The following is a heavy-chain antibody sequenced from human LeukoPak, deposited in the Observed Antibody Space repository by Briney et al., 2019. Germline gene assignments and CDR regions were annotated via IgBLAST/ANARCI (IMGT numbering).Heavy chain of an antibody. CDR2: IYASGST. D-gene: IGHD5-18*01. CDR3: ARGNTAWTHYFDY. CDR1: GGSFSSGSYY. V-gene: IGHV4-61*02. J-gene: IGHJ4*02. Sequence: KPSETLSLTCTVSGGSFSSGSYYWSWIRQPAGKGLEWIGRIYASGSTNYKPSLKSRVTISVDTSKNQFSMKLSSVTAADTAVYYCARGNTAWTHYFDYWGQGTLVTVSS.